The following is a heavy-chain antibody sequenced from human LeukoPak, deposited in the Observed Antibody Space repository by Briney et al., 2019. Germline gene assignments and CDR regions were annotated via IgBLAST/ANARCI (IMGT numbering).Heavy chain of an antibody. CDR1: GFTFSSYE. Sequence: PGGSLRLSCAASGFTFSSYEMNWLRQAPGKGLEWVSYISSSGSTIYYADSVKGRFTISRDNAKNSLYLQMNSLRAEDTAVYYCAVATIKDYFDYWGQGTLVTVSS. CDR2: ISSSGSTI. V-gene: IGHV3-48*03. J-gene: IGHJ4*02. D-gene: IGHD5-24*01. CDR3: AVATIKDYFDY.